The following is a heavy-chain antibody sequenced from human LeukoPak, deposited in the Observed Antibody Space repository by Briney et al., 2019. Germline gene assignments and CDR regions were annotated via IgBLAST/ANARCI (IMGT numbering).Heavy chain of an antibody. CDR3: ARVNLRYFDL. Sequence: LGGSLRLSCAVSGFNFRDYYMSWIRQAPGKGLEWLSYISTSGRTTYYTDSVKGRFTISRDNAKNSLYLQMNSLRAEDTAVYYCARVNLRYFDLWGRGTLVTVSS. CDR1: GFNFRDYY. D-gene: IGHD4-23*01. J-gene: IGHJ2*01. V-gene: IGHV3-11*01. CDR2: ISTSGRTT.